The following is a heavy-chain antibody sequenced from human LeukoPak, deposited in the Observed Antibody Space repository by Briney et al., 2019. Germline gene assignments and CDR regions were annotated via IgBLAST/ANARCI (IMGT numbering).Heavy chain of an antibody. Sequence: PGGSLRLSCAASGFSISYYGMHWVRQAPGKGLEWVAGISHDDSQKFYVDSVKGRFTISRDNSKNTVYLQMNSLRPEDTAVYYCTKDRARFTSYWTSFDSWGRGTLVSVSS. D-gene: IGHD5-18*01. CDR3: TKDRARFTSYWTSFDS. J-gene: IGHJ4*02. V-gene: IGHV3-30*18. CDR1: GFSISYYG. CDR2: ISHDDSQK.